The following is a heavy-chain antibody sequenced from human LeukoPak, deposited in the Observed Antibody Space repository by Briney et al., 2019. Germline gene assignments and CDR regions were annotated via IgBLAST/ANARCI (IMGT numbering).Heavy chain of an antibody. CDR3: ARGRRYDSSGHDHHWFDP. CDR1: GYTFTSYG. D-gene: IGHD3-22*01. V-gene: IGHV1-18*01. Sequence: ASVKVSCKASGYTFTSYGISWVRQAPGQGLEWIGWISAYNGNTNYAQKLQGRVTMTTDTSTSTAYMELRSLRSDDTAVYYCARGRRYDSSGHDHHWFDPWGQGTLVTVSS. CDR2: ISAYNGNT. J-gene: IGHJ5*02.